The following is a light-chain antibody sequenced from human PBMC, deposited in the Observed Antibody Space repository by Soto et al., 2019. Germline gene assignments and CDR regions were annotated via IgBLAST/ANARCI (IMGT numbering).Light chain of an antibody. CDR2: GNT. CDR3: QSYDSSLTALYV. Sequence: QSVLTQPPSVSGAPGQRVTISCTGSSSNIGAGYDVQWYQQLPGTAPKLLMYGNTNRPSGVPDRFSGSKSGTSASLAITGLQAEDEADYYCQSYDSSLTALYVFGTGTKLPS. CDR1: SSNIGAGYD. J-gene: IGLJ1*01. V-gene: IGLV1-40*01.